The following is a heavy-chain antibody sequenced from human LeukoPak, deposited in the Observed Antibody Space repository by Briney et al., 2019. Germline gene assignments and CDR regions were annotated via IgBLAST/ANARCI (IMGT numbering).Heavy chain of an antibody. D-gene: IGHD3-10*01. Sequence: ASVKVPCKASRYTFTTYDIKWVRQATGQGLEWMGIINPSGGSTSYAQKFQGRVTMTRDMSTSTVYMELSSLRSEDTAVYYCARDLWFGREEASDAFDIWGQGTMVTVSS. V-gene: IGHV1-46*01. CDR2: INPSGGST. CDR3: ARDLWFGREEASDAFDI. CDR1: RYTFTTYD. J-gene: IGHJ3*02.